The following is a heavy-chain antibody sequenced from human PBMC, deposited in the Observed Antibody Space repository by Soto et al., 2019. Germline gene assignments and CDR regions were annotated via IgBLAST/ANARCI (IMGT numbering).Heavy chain of an antibody. CDR2: INAGNGNT. CDR1: GYTFTGYA. V-gene: IGHV1-3*01. D-gene: IGHD3-10*01. J-gene: IGHJ6*02. CDR3: ASSYYGSGNPKDYYYGMDV. Sequence: ASVKVSCKASGYTFTGYAMHWVRQAPGQRLDWMGWINAGNGNTKYSQKFQGRVTITRDTSASTAYMELSSLRSEDTAVYYCASSYYGSGNPKDYYYGMDVWGQGTTVTVSS.